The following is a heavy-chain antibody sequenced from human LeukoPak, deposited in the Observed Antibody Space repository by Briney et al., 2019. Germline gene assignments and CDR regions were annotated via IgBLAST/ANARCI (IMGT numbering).Heavy chain of an antibody. Sequence: WGSLRLSCAASGFTFSTYLMSWVRQAPGKGLEWVANIKQDGSEKYYVDSVKGRFTISRDNAKNSLYLQMNSLRAEDTAVYYCAREGYDFWSGYSFYFDYWGQGTLVTVSS. CDR3: AREGYDFWSGYSFYFDY. CDR1: GFTFSTYL. D-gene: IGHD3-3*01. CDR2: IKQDGSEK. J-gene: IGHJ4*02. V-gene: IGHV3-7*01.